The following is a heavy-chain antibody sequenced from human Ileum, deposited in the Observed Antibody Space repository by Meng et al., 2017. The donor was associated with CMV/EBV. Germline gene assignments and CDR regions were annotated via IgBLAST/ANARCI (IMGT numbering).Heavy chain of an antibody. CDR2: INGGRRT. CDR3: ARGRGRLDY. CDR1: GETFSSYY. V-gene: IGHV4-34*01. Sequence: LSLKWAVYGETFSSYYWTWMRQTPGKELEWIEEINGGRRTNYNTYLKSRVAMSVDTSKSQFALKVTSLTAADMDVYYCARGRGRLDYWGQGTLVTVSS. D-gene: IGHD3-10*01. J-gene: IGHJ4*02.